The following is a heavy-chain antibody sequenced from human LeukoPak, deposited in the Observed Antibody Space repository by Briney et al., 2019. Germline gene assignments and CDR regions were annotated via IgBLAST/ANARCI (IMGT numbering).Heavy chain of an antibody. CDR2: ISYDGSNK. CDR3: ANYGGNPLDAFDI. J-gene: IGHJ3*02. CDR1: GFTFSSYG. Sequence: TGGSLGLSCAASGFTFSSYGMHWVRRAPGKGLEWVAVISYDGSNKYYADSVKGRFTISRDNSKNTLYLQMNSQRAEDTAVYYCANYGGNPLDAFDIWGQGTMVTVSS. D-gene: IGHD4-23*01. V-gene: IGHV3-30*18.